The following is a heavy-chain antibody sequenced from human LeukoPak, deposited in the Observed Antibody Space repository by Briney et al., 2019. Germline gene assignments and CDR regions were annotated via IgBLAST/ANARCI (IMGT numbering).Heavy chain of an antibody. CDR1: GGSISSYY. CDR2: IYYSGST. Sequence: PSETLSLTCTVSGGSISSYYWSWIRQLPGKGLEWIGYIYYSGSTNYNPSLKSRVAISVDTSKNQFSLKLSSVTAADTAVYYCAGQRSYDAFDIWGQGTMVTVSS. J-gene: IGHJ3*02. V-gene: IGHV4-59*01. D-gene: IGHD6-25*01. CDR3: AGQRSYDAFDI.